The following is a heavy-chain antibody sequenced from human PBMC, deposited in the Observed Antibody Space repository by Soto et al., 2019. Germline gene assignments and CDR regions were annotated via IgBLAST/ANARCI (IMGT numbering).Heavy chain of an antibody. V-gene: IGHV3-30-3*01. CDR2: ISYDGSNK. CDR3: ARGRDPITGTSDGDY. CDR1: GFTFSSYA. D-gene: IGHD1-20*01. J-gene: IGHJ4*02. Sequence: QVQLVESGGGVVQPGRSLRLSCAASGFTFSSYAMHWVRQAPGKGLEWVAVISYDGSNKYYADSVKGRFTISRDNSKNTLYLQMNSLRAEDTDVYYWARGRDPITGTSDGDYWGQGTLVTVSS.